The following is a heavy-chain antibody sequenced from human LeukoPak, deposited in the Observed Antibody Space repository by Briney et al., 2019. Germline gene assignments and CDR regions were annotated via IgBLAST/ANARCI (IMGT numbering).Heavy chain of an antibody. D-gene: IGHD2/OR15-2a*01. CDR1: GCSISSGYY. CDR2: INHSGTT. Sequence: SETLSLTCAVSGCSISSGYYWGWIRQPPGKGLEWIGDINHSGTTSCNPSLKSRVTISVDTSKNQFSLKLSSVTAADTAVYYCARYFYSPGAFDNWGQGTMVTVSS. CDR3: ARYFYSPGAFDN. V-gene: IGHV4-38-2*01. J-gene: IGHJ3*02.